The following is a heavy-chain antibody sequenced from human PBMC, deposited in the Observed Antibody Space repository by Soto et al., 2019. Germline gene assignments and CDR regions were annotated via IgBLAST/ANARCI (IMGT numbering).Heavy chain of an antibody. J-gene: IGHJ5*02. CDR3: ARGPFYYDIIGSFYMP. Sequence: GESLTISCKGSGYSFTSYWIGCVRQMPGKGLERMGITYPGDSDTRYSPSFQGQVTISADKSISAAYLQWSSLKASNTAVYCGARGPFYYDIIGSFYMPWGQGTLITVPS. CDR2: TYPGDSDT. V-gene: IGHV5-51*01. CDR1: GYSFTSYW. D-gene: IGHD3-22*01.